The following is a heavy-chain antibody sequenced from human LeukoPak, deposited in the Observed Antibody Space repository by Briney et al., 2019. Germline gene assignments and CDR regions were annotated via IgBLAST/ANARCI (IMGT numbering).Heavy chain of an antibody. CDR2: TKEDGSDK. Sequence: GGSLRLSCAASGFSFSVYLMSWVRQAPGKGLEWVAYTKEDGSDKYYVDSVEGRFTISRDNAKNSLSLQMNSLRADDTAVYYCARVGGSGWHDYWGQGTLVTVSS. CDR1: GFSFSVYL. V-gene: IGHV3-7*05. D-gene: IGHD6-19*01. CDR3: ARVGGSGWHDY. J-gene: IGHJ4*02.